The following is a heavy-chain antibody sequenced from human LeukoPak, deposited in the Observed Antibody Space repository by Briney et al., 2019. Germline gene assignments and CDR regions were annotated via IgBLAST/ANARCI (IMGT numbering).Heavy chain of an antibody. V-gene: IGHV4-59*08. Sequence: SETLSLTCTVSGGSISSYYWSWIRQPPGKGLEWIGYIYYSGSTNYNPSLKSRVTISVDTSKNQFSLKLSSVTAADTAVYYCAGVLGDCSSTSCYDYWAREPWSPSPQ. J-gene: IGHJ4*02. CDR1: GGSISSYY. CDR3: AGVLGDCSSTSCYDY. CDR2: IYYSGST. D-gene: IGHD2-2*01.